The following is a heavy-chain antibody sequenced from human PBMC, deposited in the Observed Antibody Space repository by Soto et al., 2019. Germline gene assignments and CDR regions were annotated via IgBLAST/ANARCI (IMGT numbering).Heavy chain of an antibody. CDR2: MSGSGIST. V-gene: IGHV3-23*01. CDR1: GFTFRSYA. CDR3: AKEPVGPDWYFDL. Sequence: DVQLLESGGGLVQPGGSLRLSCAASGFTFRSYAMSWVRQAPRQGLEWVSGMSGSGISTHYADSVKGRFTVSRDNSKNTLYLQMNSLRAEDPAVYNCAKEPVGPDWYFDLWGRGTLVTVSS. J-gene: IGHJ2*01.